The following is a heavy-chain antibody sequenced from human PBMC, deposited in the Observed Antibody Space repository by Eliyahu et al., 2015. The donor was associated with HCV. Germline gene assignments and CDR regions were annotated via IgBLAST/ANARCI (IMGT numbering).Heavy chain of an antibody. CDR1: GGSISRYY. CDR3: ARDSSTDRPFDY. J-gene: IGHJ4*02. CDR2: IYSSGST. D-gene: IGHD6-6*01. Sequence: QVQLQESGPGLVKPSETLSLTCTVSGGSISRYYWSWIRQPAGRGLEWIGRIYSSGSTNYNPPLKSRVTMSVDTSKNQFSLNVSSVTAADTAVYYCARDSSTDRPFDYWGQGTLVTVSS. V-gene: IGHV4-4*07.